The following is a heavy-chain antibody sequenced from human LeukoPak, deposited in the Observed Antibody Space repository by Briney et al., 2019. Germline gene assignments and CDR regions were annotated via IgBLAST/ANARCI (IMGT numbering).Heavy chain of an antibody. CDR2: IIPIFGTA. V-gene: IGHV1-69*06. CDR3: ARLWSAYYYDSSGYYSNDDY. Sequence: ASVKVSCKASGGTFSSYAISWVRQAPGQGLEWMGGIIPIFGTANYAQKFQGRVTITADKSTSTAYMELSSLRSEDTAVYYCARLWSAYYYDSSGYYSNDDYWGQGTLVTVSS. J-gene: IGHJ4*02. D-gene: IGHD3-22*01. CDR1: GGTFSSYA.